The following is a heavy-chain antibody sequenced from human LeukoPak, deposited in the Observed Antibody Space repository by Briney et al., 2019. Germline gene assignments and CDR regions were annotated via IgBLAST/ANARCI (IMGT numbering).Heavy chain of an antibody. J-gene: IGHJ4*02. V-gene: IGHV3-30*02. CDR2: IRYDGSNK. CDR1: RFTFSSYV. CDR3: ARGVANYYESSGYQN. Sequence: GGSLRLSCAASRFTFSSYVMHWVRQAPGKGLEWVAFIRYDGSNKYYADSVKGRFTISRDNSKNTLYLQMNSLRAEDAAVYYCARGVANYYESSGYQNWGQGTLVTVSS. D-gene: IGHD3-22*01.